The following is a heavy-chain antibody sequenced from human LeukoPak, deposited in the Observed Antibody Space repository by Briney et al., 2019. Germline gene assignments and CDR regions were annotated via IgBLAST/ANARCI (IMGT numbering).Heavy chain of an antibody. V-gene: IGHV3-21*01. CDR2: ISSSSSYI. CDR1: GFTFSSYS. CDR3: ARDDPYSSGWYGY. Sequence: GGTLRLSCAASGFTFSSYSMNWVRQASGKGLEWVSSISSSSSYIYYADSVKGRFTISRDNAKNSLYLQMNSLRAEDTAVYYCARDDPYSSGWYGYWGQGTLVTVSS. J-gene: IGHJ4*02. D-gene: IGHD6-19*01.